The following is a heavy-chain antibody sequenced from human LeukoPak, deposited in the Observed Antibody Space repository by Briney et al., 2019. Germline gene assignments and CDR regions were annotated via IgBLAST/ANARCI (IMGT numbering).Heavy chain of an antibody. J-gene: IGHJ4*02. D-gene: IGHD1-26*01. CDR2: IYYSGST. Sequence: SETLSLTCTVSGGSISSSSYYWGWIRQPPGKGLEWIGSIYYSGSTYYNPSLKSRVTISVDTSKNQFSLKLSSVTAADTAVCYCARAVIGTYYGTYYFDYWGQGTLVTVSS. CDR1: GGSISSSSYY. CDR3: ARAVIGTYYGTYYFDY. V-gene: IGHV4-39*01.